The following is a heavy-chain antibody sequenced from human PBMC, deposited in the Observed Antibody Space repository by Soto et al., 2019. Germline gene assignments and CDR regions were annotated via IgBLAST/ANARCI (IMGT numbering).Heavy chain of an antibody. Sequence: GVSLRLSCAASGFSFSSYAMHWVRQAPGKGLEWVASISYGGTNKYYADSVKGRFTISRDNSGNRLYLRMNSFSTDDTAVFYCALAGGGRCTFIYYFGYCHLETRVTVAS. CDR2: ISYGGTNK. J-gene: IGHJ4*03. CDR3: ALAGGGRCTFIYYFGY. D-gene: IGHD2-15*01. V-gene: IGHV3-30-3*01. CDR1: GFSFSSYA.